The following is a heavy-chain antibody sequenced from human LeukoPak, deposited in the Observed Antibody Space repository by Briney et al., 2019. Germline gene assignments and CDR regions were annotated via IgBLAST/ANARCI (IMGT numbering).Heavy chain of an antibody. D-gene: IGHD2-21*02. Sequence: ASVKVSCKASGYTFTGYGLSWVRQAPGQRLEWMGWISAYNGNTNYAQKLQGRVTMTSDTSTSTAYMELRSLRSDDTAVYYCARGVPQIVVVTATNYFDYWGRGTLVSVSS. CDR1: GYTFTGYG. J-gene: IGHJ4*02. CDR3: ARGVPQIVVVTATNYFDY. CDR2: ISAYNGNT. V-gene: IGHV1-18*01.